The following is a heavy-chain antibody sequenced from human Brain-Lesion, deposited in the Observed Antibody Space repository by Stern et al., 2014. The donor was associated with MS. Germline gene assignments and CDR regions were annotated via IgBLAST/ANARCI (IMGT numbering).Heavy chain of an antibody. CDR2: FDPEDGET. J-gene: IGHJ4*02. CDR3: ATLSPGAGGNYYRHFDY. CDR1: GYTLTELS. V-gene: IGHV1-24*01. Sequence: VQLVQSGAEVKKPGASVKVSCKVSGYTLTELSMHWVRQAPRKGLEWMGGFDPEDGETIYAQKFQGRVTMTWDTSTDTAYMELSSLRSEDTAVYYCATLSPGAGGNYYRHFDYWGQGTLVTVSS. D-gene: IGHD1-26*01.